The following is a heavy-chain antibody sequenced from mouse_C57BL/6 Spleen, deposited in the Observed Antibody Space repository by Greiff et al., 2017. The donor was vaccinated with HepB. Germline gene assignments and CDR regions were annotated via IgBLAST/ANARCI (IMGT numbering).Heavy chain of an antibody. CDR1: GFTFSDYG. V-gene: IGHV5-17*01. Sequence: EVKLQESGGGLVKPGGSLKLSCAASGFTFSDYGMHWVRQAPEKGLEWVAYISSGSSTIYYADTVKGRFTISRDNAKNTLFLQMTSLRSEDTAMYYCAGRLTGLDYWGQGTTLTVSS. J-gene: IGHJ2*01. D-gene: IGHD4-1*01. CDR3: AGRLTGLDY. CDR2: ISSGSSTI.